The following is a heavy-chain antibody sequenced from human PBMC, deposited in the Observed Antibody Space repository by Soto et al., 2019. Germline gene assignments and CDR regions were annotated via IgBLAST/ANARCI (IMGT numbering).Heavy chain of an antibody. CDR3: ARNTYDFWSGYYNIDY. Sequence: SETLSLTCAVYGGSFSGYYWSWIRQPPGKGLEWIGEINHSGSTNYNPSLKSRVTISVDTSKNQFSLKLSSVTAADTAVYYCARNTYDFWSGYYNIDYWGQGTLVNVSS. D-gene: IGHD3-3*01. J-gene: IGHJ4*02. CDR1: GGSFSGYY. V-gene: IGHV4-34*01. CDR2: INHSGST.